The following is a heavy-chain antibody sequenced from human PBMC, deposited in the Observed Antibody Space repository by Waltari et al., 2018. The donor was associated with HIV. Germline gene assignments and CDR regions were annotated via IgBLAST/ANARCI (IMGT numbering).Heavy chain of an antibody. Sequence: EVQLVESGGGLIQPGGSLSLSCEASGFSVRRPYMSWVRQPPGKGLEWVSVIYSGGSTYYADSVKGRFTISRDNSKNTLYLQMNSLRAEDTAVYYCARGFGCGGDCYYFDYWGQGTLVTVSS. CDR1: GFSVRRPY. V-gene: IGHV3-53*01. CDR3: ARGFGCGGDCYYFDY. CDR2: IYSGGST. D-gene: IGHD2-21*02. J-gene: IGHJ4*02.